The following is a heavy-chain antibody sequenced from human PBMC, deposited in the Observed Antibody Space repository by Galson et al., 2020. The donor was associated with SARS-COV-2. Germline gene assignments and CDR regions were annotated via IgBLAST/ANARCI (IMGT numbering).Heavy chain of an antibody. CDR1: GYTFTSYG. V-gene: IGHV1-18*04. D-gene: IGHD3-3*01. J-gene: IGHJ4*02. Sequence: ASVKASCKASGYTFTSYGISWVRQAPGQGLEWIGWTSAYNGNTNYAQTLQGRVTMTTDTSTSTAYMELRSLRSDDTAVYYCARDQTTYYDFWSGYFYYFDYWGQGTLVTVSS. CDR3: ARDQTTYYDFWSGYFYYFDY. CDR2: TSAYNGNT.